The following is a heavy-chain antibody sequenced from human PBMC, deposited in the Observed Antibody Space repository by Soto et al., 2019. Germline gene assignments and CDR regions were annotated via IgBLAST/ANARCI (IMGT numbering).Heavy chain of an antibody. D-gene: IGHD3-22*01. Sequence: ASVKVSCKASGGTFSSYAISWVRQAPGQGLEWMGGIIPMFGTADYAQRFQGRVTITADESTSPAYMELSSLRSEDTAIYYCARGMDYYYSSGPPPADFDYWGQGTLVTVS. V-gene: IGHV1-69*13. J-gene: IGHJ4*02. CDR1: GGTFSSYA. CDR2: IIPMFGTA. CDR3: ARGMDYYYSSGPPPADFDY.